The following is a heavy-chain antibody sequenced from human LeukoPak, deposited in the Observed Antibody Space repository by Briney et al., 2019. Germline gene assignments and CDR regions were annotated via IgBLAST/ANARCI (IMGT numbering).Heavy chain of an antibody. CDR3: AKDSEDGYCSSTSCSLGAFDI. D-gene: IGHD2-2*03. CDR1: GFTFDDYA. CDR2: ISWNSGSI. V-gene: IGHV3-9*01. J-gene: IGHJ3*02. Sequence: GGSLRLSCAASGFTFDDYAMHWVWQAPGKGLEGVSGISWNSGSIGYADSVKGRFTISRDNAKNSLYLQMNSLRAEDTALYYCAKDSEDGYCSSTSCSLGAFDIWGQGTMVTVSS.